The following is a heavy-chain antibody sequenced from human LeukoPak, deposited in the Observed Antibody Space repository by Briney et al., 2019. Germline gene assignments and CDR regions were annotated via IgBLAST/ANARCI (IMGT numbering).Heavy chain of an antibody. Sequence: PSETLSLTCAVYGGSFSGYYWSWIRQPPGKGLEWIEGINHSGSTNYNPSLKSRVTISVDTSKNQFSLKLSSVTAADTAVYYCARGVHAAAGTCYYYYYMDVWGKGTTVTVSS. J-gene: IGHJ6*03. CDR3: ARGVHAAAGTCYYYYYMDV. CDR2: INHSGST. D-gene: IGHD6-13*01. V-gene: IGHV4-34*01. CDR1: GGSFSGYY.